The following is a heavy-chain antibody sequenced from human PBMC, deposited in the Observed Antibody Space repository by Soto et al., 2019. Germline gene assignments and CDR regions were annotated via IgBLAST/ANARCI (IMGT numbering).Heavy chain of an antibody. CDR2: ISSSSSYT. Sequence: GGSLRLSCAASGFTFSDYYMSWIRQAPGEGLEWVSYISSSSSYTNYADSVKGRFTISRDNAKNSLYLQMNSLRAEDTAVYYCARRGRYCTNGVCYAPFDYWGQGTLVTVSS. CDR1: GFTFSDYY. CDR3: ARRGRYCTNGVCYAPFDY. D-gene: IGHD2-8*01. V-gene: IGHV3-11*06. J-gene: IGHJ4*02.